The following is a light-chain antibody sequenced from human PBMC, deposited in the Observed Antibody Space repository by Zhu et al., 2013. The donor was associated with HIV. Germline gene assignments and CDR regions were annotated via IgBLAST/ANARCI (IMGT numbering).Light chain of an antibody. Sequence: EIVLTQSPATLSLSPGERATLSCRAGQSVGTSLAWYQQKPGQAPRLLVYGASNRAPGIPDRFSGSGSGTDFTLTISSLQPEDFATYYCQQANSFPSTFGQGTKVEIK. J-gene: IGKJ1*01. V-gene: IGKV3-11*01. CDR1: QSVGTS. CDR2: GAS. CDR3: QQANSFPST.